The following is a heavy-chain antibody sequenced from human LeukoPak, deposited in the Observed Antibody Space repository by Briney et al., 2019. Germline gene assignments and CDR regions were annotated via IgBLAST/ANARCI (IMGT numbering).Heavy chain of an antibody. Sequence: GASVKVSCKASEYTFTSYYMHWVRQAPGQGLEWMGIINPSGGSTSYAQKFQGRVTMTRDTSTSTVYMELSSLRSEDTAVYYCARSLIAVAGFDYWGQGTLVTVSS. CDR1: EYTFTSYY. CDR2: INPSGGST. D-gene: IGHD6-19*01. J-gene: IGHJ4*02. V-gene: IGHV1-46*01. CDR3: ARSLIAVAGFDY.